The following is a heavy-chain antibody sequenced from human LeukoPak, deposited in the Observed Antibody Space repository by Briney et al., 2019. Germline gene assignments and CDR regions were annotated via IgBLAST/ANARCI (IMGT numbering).Heavy chain of an antibody. CDR1: GFTFSNYW. CDR3: VRDWDHFDFDS. J-gene: IGHJ5*01. V-gene: IGHV3-74*01. Sequence: PGGSLRLSCAASGFTFSNYWMPWVRQAPGKGLVWVSRIKGDGSHTICADSVKGRFTISRDNAKNTLYLQMKSLRAEDTAVYYCVRDWDHFDFDSWGLGTLVTVSS. CDR2: IKGDGSHT. D-gene: IGHD3-9*01.